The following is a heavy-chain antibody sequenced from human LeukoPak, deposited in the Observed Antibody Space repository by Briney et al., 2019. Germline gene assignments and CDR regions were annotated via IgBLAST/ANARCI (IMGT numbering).Heavy chain of an antibody. Sequence: ASVKVSCKASGYTFTSYGISWVRQAPGQGPEWMGWISAYNGNTNYAQKLQGRVTMTTDTSTSTAYMELRSLRSDDTAVYYCAREPFRTGWYVTHYYYGMDVWGQGTTVTVSS. CDR2: ISAYNGNT. J-gene: IGHJ6*02. CDR3: AREPFRTGWYVTHYYYGMDV. CDR1: GYTFTSYG. D-gene: IGHD6-19*01. V-gene: IGHV1-18*01.